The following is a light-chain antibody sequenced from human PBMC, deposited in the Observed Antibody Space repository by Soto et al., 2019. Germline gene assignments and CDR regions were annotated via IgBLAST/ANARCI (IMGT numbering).Light chain of an antibody. CDR2: LGS. J-gene: IGKJ2*01. Sequence: DIVMTPSPLSLPVTPGEPASISCRSSQRLLHRNGYNYLDWYLQKPGQSPQLLIYLGSNRASGVPDRFSGSGSGTDFTLKISRVEAEDVGVYYCMQALQTPYTFGQGTKLEIK. V-gene: IGKV2-28*01. CDR3: MQALQTPYT. CDR1: QRLLHRNGYNY.